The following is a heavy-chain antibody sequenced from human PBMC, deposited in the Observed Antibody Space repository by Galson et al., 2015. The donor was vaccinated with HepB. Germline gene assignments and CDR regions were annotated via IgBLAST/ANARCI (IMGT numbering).Heavy chain of an antibody. CDR3: ASRYGLYDAFDI. CDR1: GGSISSSNW. Sequence: LSLTCAVSGGSISSSNWWSWVRQPPGKGLEWIGEIYHSGSTNYNPSLKSRVTISVDKSKNQFSLKLSSVTAADTAVYYCASRYGLYDAFDIWGQGTMVTVSS. V-gene: IGHV4-4*02. J-gene: IGHJ3*02. D-gene: IGHD3-16*02. CDR2: IYHSGST.